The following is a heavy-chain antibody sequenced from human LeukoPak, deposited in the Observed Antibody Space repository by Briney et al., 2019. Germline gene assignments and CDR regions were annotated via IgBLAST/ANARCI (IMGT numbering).Heavy chain of an antibody. CDR2: ICYSGST. J-gene: IGHJ4*02. V-gene: IGHV4-30-4*01. Sequence: SETLSLTCTVSGGSISSGDYYWSWIRQPPGKGLEWIGYICYSGSTYYNPSLKSRVTISVDTSKNQFSLKLSSVTAADTAVYYCAGQPTYYYDSSGYDYWGQGTLVTVSS. CDR3: AGQPTYYYDSSGYDY. D-gene: IGHD3-22*01. CDR1: GGSISSGDYY.